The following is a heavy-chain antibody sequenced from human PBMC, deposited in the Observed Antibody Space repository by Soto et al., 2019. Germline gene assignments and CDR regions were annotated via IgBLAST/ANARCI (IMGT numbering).Heavy chain of an antibody. V-gene: IGHV4-59*08. CDR3: ARHSFDILTGYYLFDY. CDR2: IYYSGST. CDR1: GGSISSYY. Sequence: SETLSLTCTVSGGSISSYYWSWIRQPPGKGLEWIGYIYYSGSTNYNPSLKSRVTISVDTSKNQFSLKLSSVTAADTAVYYCARHSFDILTGYYLFDYWGQGTLVTVSS. D-gene: IGHD3-9*01. J-gene: IGHJ4*02.